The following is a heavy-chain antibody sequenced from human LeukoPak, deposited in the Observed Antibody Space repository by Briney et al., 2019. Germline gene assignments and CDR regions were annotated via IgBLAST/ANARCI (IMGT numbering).Heavy chain of an antibody. V-gene: IGHV1-2*06. D-gene: IGHD1-26*01. CDR3: ARWDTILVGSDY. Sequence: ASVKVSCKASGYTFTGYYMHWVRQAPGQGLEWMGRINPNSGGTNYAQKFQGRVTMTRDTSISTAYMELSRLRSDDTAVYYCARWDTILVGSDYWGQGTLVTVSS. CDR2: INPNSGGT. CDR1: GYTFTGYY. J-gene: IGHJ4*02.